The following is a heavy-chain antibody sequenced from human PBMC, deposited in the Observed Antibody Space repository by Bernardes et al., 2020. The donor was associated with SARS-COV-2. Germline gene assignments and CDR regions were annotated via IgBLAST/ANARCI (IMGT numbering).Heavy chain of an antibody. CDR1: GFTLSSYA. J-gene: IGHJ5*02. CDR3: ATHDRTGYYYGA. V-gene: IGHV3-23*01. CDR2: ISGYADNR. Sequence: GGSLRLSCAASGFTLSSYAMSWVRQAPGKGLEWVSGISGYADNRYYADSVKGRFTISRDNTMKTVFLQMSSLSAEDTAVYYCATHDRTGYYYGAWGQGTRVTVSS. D-gene: IGHD3-22*01.